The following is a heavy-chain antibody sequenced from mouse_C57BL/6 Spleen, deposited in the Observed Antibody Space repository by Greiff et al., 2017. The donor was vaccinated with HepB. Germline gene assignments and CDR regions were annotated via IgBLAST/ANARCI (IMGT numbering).Heavy chain of an antibody. CDR2: ISSGGSYT. CDR3: ARQGITTVVDSFAY. CDR1: GFTFSSCG. Sequence: EVNVVESGGDLVKPGGSLKLSCAASGFTFSSCGMSWVRQTPDKRLEWVATISSGGSYTYYPDSVKGRFTISRDNAKNTLYLQMSSLKSEDTAMYYCARQGITTVVDSFAYWGQGTLVTVSA. J-gene: IGHJ3*01. V-gene: IGHV5-6*01. D-gene: IGHD1-1*01.